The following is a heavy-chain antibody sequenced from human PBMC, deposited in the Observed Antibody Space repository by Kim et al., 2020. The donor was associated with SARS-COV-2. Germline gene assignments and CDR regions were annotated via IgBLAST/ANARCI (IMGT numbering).Heavy chain of an antibody. CDR1: GFTFSSYA. D-gene: IGHD4-17*01. CDR2: ISYDGSNK. J-gene: IGHJ5*02. CDR3: ARTAFTVTTSPWFDP. Sequence: GGSLRLSCAASGFTFSSYAMHWVRQAPGKRLEWVAVISYDGSNKYYADSVKGRFTISRDNSKNTLYLQMNSLRAEDTAVYYCARTAFTVTTSPWFDPWGQGTLVTVSS. V-gene: IGHV3-30*04.